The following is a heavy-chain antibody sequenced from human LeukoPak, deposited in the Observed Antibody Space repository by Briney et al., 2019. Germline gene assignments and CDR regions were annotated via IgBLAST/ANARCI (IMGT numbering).Heavy chain of an antibody. J-gene: IGHJ4*02. CDR1: GGSITNYY. Sequence: SETLSLTCTVSGGSITNYYWSWIRQPPGKGLEWIGFIYSTGSTNYNPSLKSRVTISVDGAKNQFSLKMISVTAADTAVYYCARLPATVTPFDYWGQGNLVTVSS. CDR3: ARLPATVTPFDY. V-gene: IGHV4-59*08. CDR2: IYSTGST. D-gene: IGHD6-13*01.